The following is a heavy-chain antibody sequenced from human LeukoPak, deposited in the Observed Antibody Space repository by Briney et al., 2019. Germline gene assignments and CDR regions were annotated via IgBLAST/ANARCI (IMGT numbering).Heavy chain of an antibody. Sequence: HPGGSLRLSCAASGFTFSSYAMSWVRQAPGKGLEWVSAISGSGGSTYYADSVKGRFTISRDNSKNTLYLQMNSLRAEDTAVYYCAKLPLELLFFGYWGQGTLVTVSS. CDR3: AKLPLELLFFGY. V-gene: IGHV3-23*01. J-gene: IGHJ4*02. CDR1: GFTFSSYA. CDR2: ISGSGGST. D-gene: IGHD1-7*01.